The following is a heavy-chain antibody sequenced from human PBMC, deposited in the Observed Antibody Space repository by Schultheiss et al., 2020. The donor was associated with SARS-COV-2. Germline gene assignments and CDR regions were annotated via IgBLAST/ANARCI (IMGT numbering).Heavy chain of an antibody. CDR1: GFTFSGSA. Sequence: GGSLRLSCAASGFTFSGSAMHWVRQASGIGLEWVSAICGSGGSTYYADSVKGRFTISRYNSKNTLYLQMNSLRAEDTAVYYCAAPTGLRISPDFWGQGALMTVSS. CDR2: ICGSGGST. D-gene: IGHD2/OR15-2a*01. V-gene: IGHV3-23*01. CDR3: AAPTGLRISPDF. J-gene: IGHJ4*02.